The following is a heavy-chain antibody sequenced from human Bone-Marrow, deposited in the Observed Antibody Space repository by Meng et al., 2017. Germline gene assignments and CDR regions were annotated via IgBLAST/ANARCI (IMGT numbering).Heavy chain of an antibody. Sequence: SETLSLTCTVSGGSISSYYWSWIRQPPGKGLEWIGYIYYSGSTNYNPSLKSRVTISVDTSKNQFSLKLSSVTAADTAVYYCARSPKSRDYYGSGSYYSRFDPWGQGNLVTGAS. J-gene: IGHJ5*02. CDR2: IYYSGST. CDR1: GGSISSYY. D-gene: IGHD3-10*01. V-gene: IGHV4-59*01. CDR3: ARSPKSRDYYGSGSYYSRFDP.